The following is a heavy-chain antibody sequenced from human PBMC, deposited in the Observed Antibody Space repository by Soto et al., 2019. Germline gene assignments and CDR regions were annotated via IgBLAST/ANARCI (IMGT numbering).Heavy chain of an antibody. CDR2: IYYSGST. V-gene: IGHV4-31*03. J-gene: IGHJ4*02. CDR1: GGSISSGGYY. D-gene: IGHD3-10*01. Sequence: SETLSLTCTVAGGSISSGGYYWSWIRQHPGKGLEWIGYIYYSGSTYYNPSLKRRGTISVDTSKNPFSLKLSSVTAADTAVYSCARRPLGELTHLFDYWGQGTLVTVSS. CDR3: ARRPLGELTHLFDY.